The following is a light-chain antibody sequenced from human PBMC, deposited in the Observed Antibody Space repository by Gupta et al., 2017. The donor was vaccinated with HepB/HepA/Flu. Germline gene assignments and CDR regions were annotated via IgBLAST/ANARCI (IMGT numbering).Light chain of an antibody. CDR2: LGS. V-gene: IGKV2-28*01. CDR3: MQALQTPPA. CDR1: QSLLHSNGYNY. J-gene: IGKJ1*01. Sequence: DIVMTQSPLSLPVTPGEPASISCRSSQSLLHSNGYNYLDWYLQKPRQSPQLLIYLGSNRASGVPDRFSGSGSGTDFTLKISRVEAEDVGVYYCMQALQTPPAFGQGTKVEIK.